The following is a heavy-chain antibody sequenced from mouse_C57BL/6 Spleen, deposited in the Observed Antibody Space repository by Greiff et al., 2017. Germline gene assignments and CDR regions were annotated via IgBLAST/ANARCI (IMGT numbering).Heavy chain of an antibody. CDR2: IDPENGDT. CDR3: TEDYAMDY. Sequence: EVQLQPSGAELVRPGASVQLSCTASGFNIKEDYMHWVKQRPEQGLEWIGWIDPENGDTEYASKFQGQATITADTSSNKAYLQLSSLTSEDTAVYYCTEDYAMDYWGQGTSVTVHS. J-gene: IGHJ4*01. CDR1: GFNIKEDY. V-gene: IGHV14-4*01.